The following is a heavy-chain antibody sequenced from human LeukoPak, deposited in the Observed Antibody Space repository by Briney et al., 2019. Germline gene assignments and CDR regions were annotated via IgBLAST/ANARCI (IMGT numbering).Heavy chain of an antibody. V-gene: IGHV3-53*01. J-gene: IGHJ4*02. D-gene: IGHD3-3*02. CDR1: GFTVSSNY. Sequence: GGSLRLSCAASGFTVSSNYMSWVRQAPGKGLEWVSDIYSGGSTYYADSVKGRFTISRDNSKNTLYLQMNSLRAEDTAVYYCARETHLRGGSAADYWGQGTLVTVSS. CDR2: IYSGGST. CDR3: ARETHLRGGSAADY.